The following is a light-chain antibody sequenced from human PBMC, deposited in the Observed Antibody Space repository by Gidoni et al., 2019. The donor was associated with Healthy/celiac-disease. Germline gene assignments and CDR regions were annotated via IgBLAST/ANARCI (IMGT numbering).Light chain of an antibody. CDR3: SSYTSSSTPYV. V-gene: IGLV2-14*01. J-gene: IGLJ1*01. Sequence: QPALTQPASVSGSPGQSITISCTGTSSDVGGYNYVSWYQQHPGKAPKLMIYEVSNRPSGVSNRFSGSKSGTTASLTISVLQAEDEADYYCSSYTSSSTPYVFGTGTKVTVL. CDR1: SSDVGGYNY. CDR2: EVS.